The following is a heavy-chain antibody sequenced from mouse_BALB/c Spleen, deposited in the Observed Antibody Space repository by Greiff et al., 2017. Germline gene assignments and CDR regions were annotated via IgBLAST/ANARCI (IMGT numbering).Heavy chain of an antibody. CDR2: INPSNGRT. Sequence: QVQLQQSGAELVKPGASVKLSCKASGYTFTSYWMHWVKQRPGQGLEWIGEINPSNGRTNYNEKFKSKATLTVDKSSSTAYMQLSSLTSEDSAVYYCARKGSSYAMDYWGQGTSVTVSS. V-gene: IGHV1S81*02. CDR1: GYTFTSYW. D-gene: IGHD1-1*01. J-gene: IGHJ4*01. CDR3: ARKGSSYAMDY.